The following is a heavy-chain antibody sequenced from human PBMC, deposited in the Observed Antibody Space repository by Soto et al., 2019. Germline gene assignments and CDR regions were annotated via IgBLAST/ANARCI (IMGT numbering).Heavy chain of an antibody. Sequence: GESLKISCKGSGYSFITYLIAWVRQMPGKGPEWMGIIHPGDSDIRYSPSFQGQVTISADKSINTAYLQWSTLKTSDTAMYYCAKLLPTYGSPRPLDSWGQGTLVTVSS. D-gene: IGHD3-10*01. CDR3: AKLLPTYGSPRPLDS. V-gene: IGHV5-51*01. J-gene: IGHJ4*02. CDR1: GYSFITYL. CDR2: IHPGDSDI.